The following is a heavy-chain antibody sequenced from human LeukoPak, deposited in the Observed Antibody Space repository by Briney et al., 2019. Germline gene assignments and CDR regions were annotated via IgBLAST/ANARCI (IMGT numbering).Heavy chain of an antibody. J-gene: IGHJ4*02. V-gene: IGHV3-30*04. CDR1: GFTFSSYV. Sequence: GGSLRLSCAASGFTFSSYVMHWVRQAPGKGLEWVAIISYDGSNEYYADSVKGRFTISRDNSKNTLYLQMNSLRAADTAVYYCARVRRWLQLHSFDYWGQGTLVTVSS. CDR3: ARVRRWLQLHSFDY. D-gene: IGHD5-24*01. CDR2: ISYDGSNE.